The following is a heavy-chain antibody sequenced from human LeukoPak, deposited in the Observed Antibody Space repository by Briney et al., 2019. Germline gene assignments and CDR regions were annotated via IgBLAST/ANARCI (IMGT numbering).Heavy chain of an antibody. Sequence: GGSLRLSCAASGFTFSSYAMSWVRQAPGKGLEWVSAISGSGGSTYYADSVKGRFTISRDNSKNTLYLQMNSLRAEDTAVYYCAKKGVMGDSNHYYYYYMDVWGKGTTVTASS. J-gene: IGHJ6*03. CDR1: GFTFSSYA. V-gene: IGHV3-23*01. D-gene: IGHD4-11*01. CDR3: AKKGVMGDSNHYYYYYMDV. CDR2: ISGSGGST.